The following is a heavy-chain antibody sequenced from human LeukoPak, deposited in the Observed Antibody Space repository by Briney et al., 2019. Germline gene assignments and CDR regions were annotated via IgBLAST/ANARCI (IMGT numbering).Heavy chain of an antibody. J-gene: IGHJ6*02. Sequence: GGSLRLSCAASGFTFDDYAMHWVRQAPGKGLEWVSGISWNSGSIGYADSVKGRFTISRDNSKNTLYLQMNSPRAEDTAVYYCARIGMDVWGQGTTVTVSS. CDR2: ISWNSGSI. D-gene: IGHD2/OR15-2a*01. V-gene: IGHV3-9*01. CDR3: ARIGMDV. CDR1: GFTFDDYA.